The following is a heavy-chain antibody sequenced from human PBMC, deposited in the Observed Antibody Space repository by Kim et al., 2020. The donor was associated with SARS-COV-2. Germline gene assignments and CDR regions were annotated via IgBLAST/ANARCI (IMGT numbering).Heavy chain of an antibody. CDR1: GFTFNTYW. J-gene: IGHJ4*02. Sequence: GSLRLSCAASGFTFNTYWMAWVRQAPGKGLEWVANIKQDGSDKNYVDSVKGRFTISRDNAKNSLYLQMNSLRVEDTAVYYCARDVGGDLDYWSQGTLVTVSS. CDR2: IKQDGSDK. V-gene: IGHV3-7*03. D-gene: IGHD4-17*01. CDR3: ARDVGGDLDY.